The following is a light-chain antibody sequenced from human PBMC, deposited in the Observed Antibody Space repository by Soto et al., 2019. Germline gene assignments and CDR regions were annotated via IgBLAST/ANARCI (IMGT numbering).Light chain of an antibody. Sequence: ETVLTQSPATLSLSPGERATLSCRASHNIDIYLAWYQQRPGQAPRLLIYDASNRATGIPARFSGSGSGTDFTLTISILEPEDFAIYYCQQRKYWPPLTFGGGTRVEIK. V-gene: IGKV3-11*01. CDR3: QQRKYWPPLT. CDR1: HNIDIY. CDR2: DAS. J-gene: IGKJ4*01.